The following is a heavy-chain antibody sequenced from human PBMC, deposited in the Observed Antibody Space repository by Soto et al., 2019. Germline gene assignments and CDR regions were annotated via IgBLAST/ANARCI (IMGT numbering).Heavy chain of an antibody. V-gene: IGHV5-51*01. D-gene: IGHD3-9*01. CDR3: ARLGFPGAIYFGS. CDR1: GYNFTTFW. Sequence: GESLKISCKGSGYNFTTFWIGWVCQMPGKGLEWMGIIYPGDSETKYSPDFEGQVTISADRSTNTAYLQWRSLRASDTAMYYCARLGFPGAIYFGSWGLGILVTVSS. CDR2: IYPGDSET. J-gene: IGHJ4*02.